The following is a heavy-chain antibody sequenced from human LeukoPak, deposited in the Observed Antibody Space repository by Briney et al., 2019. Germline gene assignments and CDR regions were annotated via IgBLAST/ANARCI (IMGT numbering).Heavy chain of an antibody. V-gene: IGHV3-48*03. D-gene: IGHD2-21*02. CDR1: GFTFSSYE. Sequence: PGGSLRLSCAASGFTFSSYEMNWVRQAPGKGLEWVSYISSSGSTIYYADSVKGRFTISRDNAKNSLYLQMNSLRAEDTAVYYCARLGCGGDCYSNAFDIWGQGTMVTVSS. CDR2: ISSSGSTI. J-gene: IGHJ3*02. CDR3: ARLGCGGDCYSNAFDI.